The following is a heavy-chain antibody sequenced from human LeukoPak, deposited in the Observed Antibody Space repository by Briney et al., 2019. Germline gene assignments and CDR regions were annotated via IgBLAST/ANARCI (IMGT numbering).Heavy chain of an antibody. CDR1: GESISSRSYY. CDR2: IYYRGST. D-gene: IGHD6-6*01. V-gene: IGHV4-39*01. Sequence: SETLSLTCTVSGESISSRSYYWGWIRQPPGKGLEWIGSIYYRGSTYYNPSLKSRVTISVDTSKNQFSLKLSSVTAADTAVYYCARGLSSSLVGYWGQGTLVTVSS. CDR3: ARGLSSSLVGY. J-gene: IGHJ4*02.